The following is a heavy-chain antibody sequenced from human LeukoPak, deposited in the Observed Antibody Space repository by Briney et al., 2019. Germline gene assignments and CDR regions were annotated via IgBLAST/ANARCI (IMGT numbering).Heavy chain of an antibody. J-gene: IGHJ5*02. CDR2: IYSGGST. V-gene: IGHV3-53*04. CDR1: GFTVSSNY. Sequence: GGSLRLSCAASGFTVSSNYMSWVRQAPGKGLEWVSVIYSGGSTYYADSVKGRFTISRHNSKNTLYLQMNSLRAEDTAVYYCARDFTMVRGVIYWFDPWGQGTLVTVSS. CDR3: ARDFTMVRGVIYWFDP. D-gene: IGHD3-10*01.